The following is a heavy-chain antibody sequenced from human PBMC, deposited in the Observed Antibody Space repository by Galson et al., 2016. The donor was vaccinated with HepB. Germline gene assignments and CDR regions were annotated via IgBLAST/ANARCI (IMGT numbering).Heavy chain of an antibody. V-gene: IGHV3-11*06. J-gene: IGHJ5*02. CDR2: ISNSGVNT. CDR3: ARDRTARAALDL. Sequence: SLRLSCAASGFTFNTYYMSWVRQAPGRGLEWVAYISNSGVNTHYAGSVNGRFTISRNNAKNSLFLQMNSLRAEDTAVYYCARDRTARAALDLWGQGTLVTVSS. CDR1: GFTFNTYY. D-gene: IGHD6-13*01.